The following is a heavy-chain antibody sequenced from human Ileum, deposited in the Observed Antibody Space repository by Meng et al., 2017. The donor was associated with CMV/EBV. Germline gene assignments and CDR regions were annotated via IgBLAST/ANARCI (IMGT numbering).Heavy chain of an antibody. CDR1: GFTFNSLA. CDR2: ISGSGGTT. D-gene: IGHD6-19*01. CDR3: VGSGQWTRFDY. V-gene: IGHV3-23*01. J-gene: IGHJ4*02. Sequence: GESLKISCAASGFTFNSLAMSWVRQAPGKGLEWVSDISGSGGTTYYADSVKGRFTISRDNSKNTLYLQMNSLEGEDTAIYYCVGSGQWTRFDYWGQGTLVTVSS.